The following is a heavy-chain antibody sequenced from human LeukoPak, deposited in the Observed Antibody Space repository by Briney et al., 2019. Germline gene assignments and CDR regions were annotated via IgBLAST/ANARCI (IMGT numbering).Heavy chain of an antibody. J-gene: IGHJ4*02. CDR2: INQDGSDT. CDR3: AKGTLEY. V-gene: IGHV3-7*01. CDR1: GFTVSAYW. Sequence: PGGSLRLPCAASGFTVSAYWMSWVRQAPGKGLEWVATINQDGSDTFYVDSVKGRFTISTDNSKNSLYLQMNSLRAGDTAVYYCAKGTLEYWGQGTLVSVSS.